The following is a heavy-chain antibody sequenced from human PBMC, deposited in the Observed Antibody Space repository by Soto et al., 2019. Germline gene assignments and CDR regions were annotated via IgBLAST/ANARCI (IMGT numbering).Heavy chain of an antibody. CDR1: GYSFAGYW. Sequence: GESLKISCKGSGYSFAGYWITWVRQKPVKGLEWMGRIDPSDSQTYYSPSFRGHVTISVTKSITTVFLQWSSLRASDTAMYYCARQIYDSDTGPNFQYYFDSWGQGTPVTVSS. J-gene: IGHJ4*02. V-gene: IGHV5-10-1*01. CDR2: IDPSDSQT. CDR3: ARQIYDSDTGPNFQYYFDS. D-gene: IGHD3-22*01.